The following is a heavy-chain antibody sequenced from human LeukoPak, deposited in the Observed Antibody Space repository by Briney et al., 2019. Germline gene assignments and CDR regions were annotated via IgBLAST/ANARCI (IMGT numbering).Heavy chain of an antibody. CDR3: ARSPLAHSGTYSEE. CDR2: IIPILVTP. V-gene: IGHV1-69*16. D-gene: IGHD1-26*01. J-gene: IGHJ4*02. Sequence: SVKVSCKASGGSFRSRSITWVRRAPGQGLESMGGIIPILVTPNYAQKFQGRVTITTDESTTTAYMELTSPRSEDTAVYYCARSPLAHSGTYSEEWGQGTLVTVSS. CDR1: GGSFRSRS.